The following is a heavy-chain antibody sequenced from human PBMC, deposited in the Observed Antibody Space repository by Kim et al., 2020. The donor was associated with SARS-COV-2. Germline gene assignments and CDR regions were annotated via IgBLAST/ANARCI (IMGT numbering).Heavy chain of an antibody. J-gene: IGHJ6*02. D-gene: IGHD1-26*01. V-gene: IGHV3-48*01. Sequence: DCGKGRFTISRANANNTMYLQMNSLRAEDTAVYYCARVSGATSYYYYGMDVWGQGTTVTVSS. CDR3: ARVSGATSYYYYGMDV.